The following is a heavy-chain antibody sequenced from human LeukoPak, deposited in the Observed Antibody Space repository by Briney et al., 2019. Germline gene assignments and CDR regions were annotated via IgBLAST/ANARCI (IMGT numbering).Heavy chain of an antibody. CDR3: AREGANAFQDY. CDR2: ISSSSRNT. CDR1: GFTFSTYS. V-gene: IGHV3-21*01. Sequence: GGSLRLSCAVSGFTFSTYSMTWVRQAPGKGLEWVPSISSSSRNTYYTDSVKGRFTISRDNAKNTLYLQMNSLRAEDTAVYYCAREGANAFQDYWGQGTLVTVSS. J-gene: IGHJ4*02. D-gene: IGHD3-3*02.